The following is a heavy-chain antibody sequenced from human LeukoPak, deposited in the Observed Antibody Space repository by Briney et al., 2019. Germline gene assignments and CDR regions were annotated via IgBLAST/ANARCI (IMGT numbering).Heavy chain of an antibody. D-gene: IGHD2-2*01. V-gene: IGHV1-18*01. CDR1: GYTFTSYG. J-gene: IGHJ5*02. CDR3: ARAIDIVVVPAAIGNWFDP. Sequence: ASVKVSCEASGYTFTSYGISWVRQAPGQGLEWMGWISAYNGNTNYAQKLQGRVTMTTDTSTSTAYMELRSLRSDDTAVYYCARAIDIVVVPAAIGNWFDPWGQGTLVTVSS. CDR2: ISAYNGNT.